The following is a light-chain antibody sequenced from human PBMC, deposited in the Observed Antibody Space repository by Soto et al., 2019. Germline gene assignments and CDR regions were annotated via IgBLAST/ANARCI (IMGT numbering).Light chain of an antibody. CDR1: QSVSSY. Sequence: EIVLTQSPAILSLSPGERATLSCRASQSVSSYLAWYQQKPGQAPRLLIYDASNRATGIPARFSGSGSGTDFTLTISSLEPEDFAVYYCQQRSNWLWTFGQGTRLEIK. V-gene: IGKV3-11*01. CDR2: DAS. J-gene: IGKJ5*01. CDR3: QQRSNWLWT.